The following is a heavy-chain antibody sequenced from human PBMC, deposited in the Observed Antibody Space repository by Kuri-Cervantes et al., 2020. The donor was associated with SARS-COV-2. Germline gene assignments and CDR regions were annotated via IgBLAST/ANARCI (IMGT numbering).Heavy chain of an antibody. J-gene: IGHJ4*02. V-gene: IGHV3-23*03. CDR2: IDNAASNT. CDR3: AKDLYESGGYTWAY. D-gene: IGHD3-22*01. Sequence: GESLKISCAASGLTFSTFAMGWVCQAPGKGLEWVSFIDNAASNTYYADLVKGRFTISRDSSTNMVSLQMNSLRGDDTAVYYCAKDLYESGGYTWAYWGQGTRVTVSS. CDR1: GLTFSTFA.